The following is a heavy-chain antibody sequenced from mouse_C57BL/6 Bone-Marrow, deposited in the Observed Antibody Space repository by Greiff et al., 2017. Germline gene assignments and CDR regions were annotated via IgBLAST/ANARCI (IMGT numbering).Heavy chain of an antibody. CDR3: ARHGYDGGSYEGWFAY. D-gene: IGHD1-1*01. Sequence: EVKLVESGGDLVKPGGSLKLSCAASGFTFSSYGMSWVRQTPDKRLEWVATISSGGSYTYYPASVKGRFTISRDNAKNTLYLQMSSLKSEDTAMYYSARHGYDGGSYEGWFAYWGQGSLVTVSA. V-gene: IGHV5-6*02. J-gene: IGHJ3*01. CDR1: GFTFSSYG. CDR2: ISSGGSYT.